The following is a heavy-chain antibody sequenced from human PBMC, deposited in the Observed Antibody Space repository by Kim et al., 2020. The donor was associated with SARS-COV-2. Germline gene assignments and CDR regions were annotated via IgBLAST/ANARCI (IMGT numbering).Heavy chain of an antibody. V-gene: IGHV3-23*01. CDR3: AKATPNPYSSSWYLSASFDL. CDR1: GFTFSSYA. CDR2: ISGSGGST. D-gene: IGHD6-13*01. J-gene: IGHJ2*01. Sequence: GGSLRLSCAASGFTFSSYAMSWVRQAPGKGLEWVSAISGSGGSTYYADSVKGRFTISRDNSKNTLYLQMNSLRAEDTAVYYCAKATPNPYSSSWYLSASFDLWGRGTLVTVSS.